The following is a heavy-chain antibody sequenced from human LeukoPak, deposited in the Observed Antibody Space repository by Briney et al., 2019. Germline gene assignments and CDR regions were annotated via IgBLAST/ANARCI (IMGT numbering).Heavy chain of an antibody. V-gene: IGHV4-59*01. CDR3: AREGVVPAAMPQN. J-gene: IGHJ4*02. CDR2: IYYSGST. D-gene: IGHD2-2*01. Sequence: SETLSLTCTVSGGSISSYYWSWIRQPPGKGLEWIGYIYYSGSTNYNPSLKSRVTISVDTSKNQFSLKLSSVTAADTAVYYCAREGVVPAAMPQNWGQGTLVTVSS. CDR1: GGSISSYY.